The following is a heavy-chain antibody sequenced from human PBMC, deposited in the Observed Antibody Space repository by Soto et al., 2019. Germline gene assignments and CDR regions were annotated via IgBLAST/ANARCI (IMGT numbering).Heavy chain of an antibody. CDR1: GFTFTSFS. CDR3: ARESEDLTSNFDY. Sequence: EVQLVESGGGLVKPGGSLRLSFAASGFTFTSFSMNWVRQAPGKGLEWVSSISSTTNYIYYGDSMKGRFTISRDNAKNSLYLEMNSLRAEDTAVYYCARESEDLTSNFDYWGQGTLVTVSS. CDR2: ISSTTNYI. V-gene: IGHV3-21*06. J-gene: IGHJ4*02.